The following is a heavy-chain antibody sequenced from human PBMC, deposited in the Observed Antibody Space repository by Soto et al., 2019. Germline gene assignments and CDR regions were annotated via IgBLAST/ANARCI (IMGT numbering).Heavy chain of an antibody. D-gene: IGHD2-2*02. CDR2: IIPMFGTS. J-gene: IGHJ4*02. CDR3: ARGSCSSTSCYKEYYFDL. V-gene: IGHV1-69*13. CDR1: GGTFSSYA. Sequence: SVKVSCKASGGTFSSYAISWVRQAPGQGREWMGEIIPMFGTSNYAQKFQGRVTITADESTSTAYMELSSLRSEDTAVYYCARGSCSSTSCYKEYYFDLWGQGTLVTVSS.